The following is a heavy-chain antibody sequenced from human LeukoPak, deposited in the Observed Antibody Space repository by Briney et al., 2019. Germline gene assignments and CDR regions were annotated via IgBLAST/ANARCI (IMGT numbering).Heavy chain of an antibody. Sequence: GGSLRLSCAASGFTFSSYAMSWVRQAPGKGLEWVSGISGSGGSTYYADSVKGRFTISRDNSKNTLYLQMNSLRAEDTAVYYCAKLPTVVVVAATWWFDPWGQGTLVTVSS. V-gene: IGHV3-23*01. CDR3: AKLPTVVVVAATWWFDP. CDR2: ISGSGGST. J-gene: IGHJ5*02. CDR1: GFTFSSYA. D-gene: IGHD2-15*01.